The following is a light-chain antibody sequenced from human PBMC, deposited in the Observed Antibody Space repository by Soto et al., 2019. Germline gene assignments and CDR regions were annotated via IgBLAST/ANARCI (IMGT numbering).Light chain of an antibody. CDR2: GSN. Sequence: QSVLAQPPSASGTPGQRVAISCSGTSSNIGSNPVNWFQQLPGTAPKLLIYGSNQRPSGVPDRFYGSKSGTSASLAISGLQSEDEADYYCAAWDDNLFGPVFCGGTQLTVL. J-gene: IGLJ2*01. CDR1: SSNIGSNP. V-gene: IGLV1-44*01. CDR3: AAWDDNLFGPV.